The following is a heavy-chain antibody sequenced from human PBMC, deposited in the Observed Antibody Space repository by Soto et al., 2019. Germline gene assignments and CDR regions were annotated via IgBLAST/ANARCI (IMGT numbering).Heavy chain of an antibody. CDR2: ISYSGGTT. CDR3: AKDRRERQLASEYFQH. D-gene: IGHD6-13*01. CDR1: GFTFSSYA. V-gene: IGHV3-23*01. J-gene: IGHJ1*01. Sequence: GGSLRLSCAASGFTFSSYAMTWVRQAPGKGLEWVSIISYSGGTTYYADSVKGRFTISRDNSKNTLYLQMNSLRVEDTAVYYCAKDRRERQLASEYFQHWGQGTLVTVSS.